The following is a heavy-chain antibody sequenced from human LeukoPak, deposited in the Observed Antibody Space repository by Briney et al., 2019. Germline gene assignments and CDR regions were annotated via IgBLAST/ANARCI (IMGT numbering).Heavy chain of an antibody. Sequence: SQTLSLTCTVSGGSISSGDYYWSWIRQPPGKGLEWIGYIYYSGSTYYNPSLKSRVTISVDTSKNQFSLKLSSVTAADTVVYYCARTSYYDSSGYYRTIGNWFDPWGQGTLVTVSS. D-gene: IGHD3-22*01. CDR2: IYYSGST. J-gene: IGHJ5*02. CDR1: GGSISSGDYY. CDR3: ARTSYYDSSGYYRTIGNWFDP. V-gene: IGHV4-30-4*01.